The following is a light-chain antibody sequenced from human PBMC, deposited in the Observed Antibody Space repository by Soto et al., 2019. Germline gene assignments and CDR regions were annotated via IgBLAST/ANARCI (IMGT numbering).Light chain of an antibody. Sequence: QSALTQPPSASGSPGQSVTISCTGTSSDVGAYKYVSWYQQYPGKAPKLMIYEVSKRPSGVPDRFSGSKSGNTASLTVSGLQAEDEADYYCTSYAGSNMLVFCGGTKLTVL. V-gene: IGLV2-8*01. CDR2: EVS. CDR3: TSYAGSNMLV. J-gene: IGLJ3*02. CDR1: SSDVGAYKY.